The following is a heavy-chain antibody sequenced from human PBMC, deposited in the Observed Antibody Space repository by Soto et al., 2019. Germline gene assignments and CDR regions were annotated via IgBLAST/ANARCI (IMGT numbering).Heavy chain of an antibody. Sequence: EVQLVVSGGGLVKPGGYLRLSCAASGFSFSNAWLYWVCQAPGEGLEGVGRIKRKIDDEATNYAAPVKGRFTVSRDDSKSALYQHMNSLKGDDTAVYYCTTGSVEGVSGQRTTVPVSS. CDR1: GFSFSNAW. V-gene: IGHV3-15*07. CDR3: TTGSVEGV. J-gene: IGHJ6*02. CDR2: IKRKIDDEAT. D-gene: IGHD2-15*01.